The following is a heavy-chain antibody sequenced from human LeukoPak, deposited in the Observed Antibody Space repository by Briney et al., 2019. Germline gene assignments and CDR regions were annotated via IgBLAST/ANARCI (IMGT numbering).Heavy chain of an antibody. CDR1: GFTFSSYA. D-gene: IGHD2-2*01. Sequence: GGSLRLSCAASGFTFSSYAMSWVRRAPGKGLEWVSAISGSGGSTYYADSVKGRFTISRDNSKNALYLQMDSLRVDDMAVYYCARGGGCSGKSCYAGDYWGQGTLVTVSS. CDR2: ISGSGGST. J-gene: IGHJ4*02. CDR3: ARGGGCSGKSCYAGDY. V-gene: IGHV3-23*01.